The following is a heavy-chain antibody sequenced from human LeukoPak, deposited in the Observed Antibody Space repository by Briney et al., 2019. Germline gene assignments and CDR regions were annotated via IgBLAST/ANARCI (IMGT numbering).Heavy chain of an antibody. Sequence: ASVKVSCKASGHTFTSYGISWVRQAPGQGLEWMGWISAYNGNTNYAQKLQGRVTMTTDTSTSTAYMELRSLRSDDTAVYYCARTSLGIAAGWFDPWGQGTLVTVSS. CDR2: ISAYNGNT. V-gene: IGHV1-18*01. D-gene: IGHD6-25*01. CDR1: GHTFTSYG. CDR3: ARTSLGIAAGWFDP. J-gene: IGHJ5*02.